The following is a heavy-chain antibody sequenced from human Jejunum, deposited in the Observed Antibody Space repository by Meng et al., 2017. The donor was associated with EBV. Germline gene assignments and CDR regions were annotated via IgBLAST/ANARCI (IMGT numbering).Heavy chain of an antibody. CDR3: AWDLTSGISICW. V-gene: IGHV3-21*01. D-gene: IGHD2-2*01. CDR2: SENTSCYT. CDR1: GCGFKSHV. J-gene: IGHJ4*02. Sequence: VEVPVTSRELLRLSCSLVGCGFKSHVVNWVRRNPWSRLELVSASENTSCYTYYADSVNGQFTISRYNARNSLYLQLNSLRAEDTAVYFCAWDLTSGISICWGGQGTLVTVSS.